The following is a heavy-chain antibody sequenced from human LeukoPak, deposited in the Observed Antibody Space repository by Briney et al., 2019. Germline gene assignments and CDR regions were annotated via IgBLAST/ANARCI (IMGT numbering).Heavy chain of an antibody. V-gene: IGHV1-58*01. J-gene: IGHJ4*02. Sequence: SVKVSCKTSGFTFISSAVQWVRQARGQRLEWIGWIVVGSGNTNYAQKFQERVTTTRDMSTSTAYMELSSLRSEDTAVYYCAADPSYSSGYRYYFDYWGQGTLVTVSS. CDR2: IVVGSGNT. CDR1: GFTFISSA. D-gene: IGHD3-22*01. CDR3: AADPSYSSGYRYYFDY.